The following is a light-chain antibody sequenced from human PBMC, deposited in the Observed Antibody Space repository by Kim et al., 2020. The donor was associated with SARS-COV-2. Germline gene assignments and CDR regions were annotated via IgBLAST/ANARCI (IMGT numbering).Light chain of an antibody. J-gene: IGKJ1*01. V-gene: IGKV1-5*03. CDR3: QQYNRGT. Sequence: LAGSVGDRVTINSRASQSISSWLAWYQQKPEKARKRMIYKAYSLESGVLSRFSGSGSGTEFTLTISSLQPDDFATYYSQQYNRGTFGQGTKVEIK. CDR1: QSISSW. CDR2: KAY.